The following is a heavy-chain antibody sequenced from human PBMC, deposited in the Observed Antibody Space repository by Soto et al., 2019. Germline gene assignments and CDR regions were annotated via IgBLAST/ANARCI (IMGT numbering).Heavy chain of an antibody. CDR2: MRAYNGNT. CDR1: GCTFTSYG. Sequence: GASVKVSCKASGCTFTSYGISWGRQAPGQGLEWMGGMRAYNGNTNYAQKLQGRVTMTTDTSTSTAYMELRSLRSDETAVHYCPRAQKGYCSSTSCYGGLGAFDTWGQGTTVTVSS. D-gene: IGHD2-2*01. V-gene: IGHV1-18*01. CDR3: PRAQKGYCSSTSCYGGLGAFDT. J-gene: IGHJ3*02.